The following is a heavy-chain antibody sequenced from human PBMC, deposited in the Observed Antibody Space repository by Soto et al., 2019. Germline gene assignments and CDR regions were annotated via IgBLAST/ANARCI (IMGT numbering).Heavy chain of an antibody. CDR2: INPNTGNT. CDR1: RYTFATYD. CDR3: ARGPRNWGFDY. V-gene: IGHV1-8*01. Sequence: QVQLVQSVAEVKKPGASVKVSCKASRYTFATYDFNWVRQATGQGPEWMGWINPNTGNTGYAQKFQGRVTMTRNTSISTVYMELSSLRSENTAVYYCARGPRNWGFDYWGQGTLVTVSS. J-gene: IGHJ4*02. D-gene: IGHD7-27*01.